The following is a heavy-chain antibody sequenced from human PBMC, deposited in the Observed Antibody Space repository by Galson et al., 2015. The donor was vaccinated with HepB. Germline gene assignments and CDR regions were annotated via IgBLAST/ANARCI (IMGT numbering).Heavy chain of an antibody. J-gene: IGHJ4*02. CDR1: GFTFSDYY. V-gene: IGHV3-11*06. D-gene: IGHD6-13*01. CDR3: AREVRYGSWYVDY. CDR2: ISSSSSYT. Sequence: SLRLSCAASGFTFSDYYMSWIRQAPGKGLEWVSYISSSSSYTNYADSVKGRFTISRDNAKNSLYLQMNSLRAEDTAVYYCAREVRYGSWYVDYWGQGTLVTVSS.